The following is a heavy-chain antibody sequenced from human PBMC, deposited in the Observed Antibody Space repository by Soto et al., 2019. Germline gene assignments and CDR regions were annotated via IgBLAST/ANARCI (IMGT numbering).Heavy chain of an antibody. CDR3: ARRARPDFYYMDV. CDR2: ISSNGVGT. J-gene: IGHJ6*03. CDR1: GFTLSGYA. Sequence: DWPGGSLRLSCAASGFTLSGYAMDWVRQAPGKGLEYVSGISSNGVGTYYANSVQGRFTISRDNSKNTVYLQMGSLRPEDMAVYYCARRARPDFYYMDVWGKGTTVTVSS. V-gene: IGHV3-64*01. D-gene: IGHD6-6*01.